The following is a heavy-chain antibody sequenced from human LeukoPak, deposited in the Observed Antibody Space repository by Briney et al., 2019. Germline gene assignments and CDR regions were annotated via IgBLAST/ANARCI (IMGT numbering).Heavy chain of an antibody. Sequence: GGSLRPSCAASGFTFSTYAMSWVRQPPGKGLEWVSTISAGGGGTYYADSVKGRFTISRDNSKNTLYLQMNSLRAEDTAVYYCAKDNLYWGQGTLVTVSS. J-gene: IGHJ4*02. CDR3: AKDNLY. CDR1: GFTFSTYA. V-gene: IGHV3-23*01. CDR2: ISAGGGGT.